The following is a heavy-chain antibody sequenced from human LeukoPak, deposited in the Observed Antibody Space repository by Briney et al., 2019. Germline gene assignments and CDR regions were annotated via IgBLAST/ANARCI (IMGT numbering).Heavy chain of an antibody. V-gene: IGHV3-21*04. CDR1: GFTFSSYS. Sequence: GGSLRLSCAASGFTFSSYSMNWVRQAPGKGLEWVSSISSSSSYIYYADSVKGRFTISRDNSKNTLYLQMNSLRAEDTAVYYCAKGRGITMVRGVIITPPLIDAFDIWGQGTMVTVSS. J-gene: IGHJ3*02. D-gene: IGHD3-10*01. CDR3: AKGRGITMVRGVIITPPLIDAFDI. CDR2: ISSSSSYI.